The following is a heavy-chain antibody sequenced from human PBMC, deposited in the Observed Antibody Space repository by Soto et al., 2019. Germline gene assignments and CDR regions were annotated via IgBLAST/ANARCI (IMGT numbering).Heavy chain of an antibody. CDR1: GFTFSGSA. CDR2: IRSKANSYAT. V-gene: IGHV3-73*01. J-gene: IGHJ4*02. D-gene: IGHD1-26*01. CDR3: TASYNVWELLLDY. Sequence: GSLRLSCAASGFTFSGSAMHWVRQASGKGLEWVGRIRSKANSYATAYAASVKGRFTISRDDSKNTAYLQMNSLKTEDTAVYYCTASYNVWELLLDYWGQATLVTGSS.